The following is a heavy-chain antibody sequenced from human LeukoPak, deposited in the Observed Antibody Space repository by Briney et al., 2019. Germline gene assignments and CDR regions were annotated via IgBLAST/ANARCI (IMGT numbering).Heavy chain of an antibody. V-gene: IGHV3-21*01. CDR1: GFTFSSYS. CDR3: ARGSDFVVVVAATLDY. CDR2: ISSSSSYI. D-gene: IGHD2-15*01. Sequence: GGSLRLSCAASGFTFSSYSMNWVRQAPGKGLEWVSSISSSSSYIYYADSVKGRFTISRDNAKNSLYLQMNSLRAEDTAVYYCARGSDFVVVVAATLDYWGQGTLVTVSS. J-gene: IGHJ4*02.